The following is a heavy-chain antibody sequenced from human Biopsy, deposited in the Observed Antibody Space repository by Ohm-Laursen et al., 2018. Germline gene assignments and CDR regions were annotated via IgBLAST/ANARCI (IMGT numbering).Heavy chain of an antibody. CDR1: GFTLSDG. CDR3: ARHLRYNDY. V-gene: IGHV3-23*01. D-gene: IGHD3-9*01. Sequence: SLRLSRTASGFTLSDGITWVRQAPGKGLEWVSSITTDSGRIFYADSVRGRFTISRDNSKNTLYLQMNSLRAEDTAEYYCARHLRYNDYWGQGTLVTVSS. CDR2: ITTDSGRI. J-gene: IGHJ4*02.